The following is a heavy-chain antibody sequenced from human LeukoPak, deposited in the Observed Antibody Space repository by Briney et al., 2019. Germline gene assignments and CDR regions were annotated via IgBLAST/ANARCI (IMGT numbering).Heavy chain of an antibody. V-gene: IGHV4-4*07. Sequence: PSETLSLTCTVSGGSISSYYWSWIRQPAGKGLEWIGRIYTSGSTNYNPSLKSRVTMSVDTSKKQFSLNLSSVTAADTAVYYCARDTEAKRGGPYGIRNWGQGTLVTVSS. D-gene: IGHD3-10*01. J-gene: IGHJ4*02. CDR1: GGSISSYY. CDR2: IYTSGST. CDR3: ARDTEAKRGGPYGIRN.